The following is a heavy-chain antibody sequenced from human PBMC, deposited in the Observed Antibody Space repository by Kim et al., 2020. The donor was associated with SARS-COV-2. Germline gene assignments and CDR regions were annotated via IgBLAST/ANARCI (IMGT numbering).Heavy chain of an antibody. CDR2: ISGSGGST. CDR1: GFTFSSYA. CDR3: AKDGAVTYYDILTGYSASYYYGMDV. Sequence: GGSLRLSCAASGFTFSSYAMSWVRQAPGKGLEWVSAISGSGGSTYYADSVKGRFTISRDNSKNTLYLQMNSLRAEDTAVYYCAKDGAVTYYDILTGYSASYYYGMDVWGQGTTVTVSS. J-gene: IGHJ6*02. V-gene: IGHV3-23*01. D-gene: IGHD3-9*01.